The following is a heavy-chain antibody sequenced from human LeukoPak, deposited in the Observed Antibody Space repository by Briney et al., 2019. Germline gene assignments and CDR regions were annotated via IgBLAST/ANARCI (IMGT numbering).Heavy chain of an antibody. D-gene: IGHD3-22*01. CDR1: GYTFTSYC. CDR3: ARTYDSSGYYSPSFDY. V-gene: IGHV1-46*01. Sequence: ASVKVSCKASGYTFTSYCMHWVRQAPGQGLEWMGIINPSGGSTSYAQKFQGRVTMTRDTSTSTVYMELSSLRSEDTAVYYCARTYDSSGYYSPSFDYWGQGTLVTVSS. CDR2: INPSGGST. J-gene: IGHJ4*02.